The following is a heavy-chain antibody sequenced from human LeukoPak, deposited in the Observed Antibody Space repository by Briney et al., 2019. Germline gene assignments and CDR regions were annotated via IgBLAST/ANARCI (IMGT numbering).Heavy chain of an antibody. CDR2: IRSKAYGGTT. CDR1: GFTFGDYA. CDR3: TTDRSSIAARGWFDP. J-gene: IGHJ5*02. D-gene: IGHD6-6*01. Sequence: PGRSLRLSCTASGFTFGDYAMSWVRQAPGKGLEWVGFIRSKAYGGTTEYAASVKGRFTISRDDSKSIAYLQMNSLKTEDTAMYYCTTDRSSIAARGWFDPWGQGTLVTVSS. V-gene: IGHV3-49*04.